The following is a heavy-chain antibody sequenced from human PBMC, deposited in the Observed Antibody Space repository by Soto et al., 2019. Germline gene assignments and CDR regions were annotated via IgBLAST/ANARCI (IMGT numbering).Heavy chain of an antibody. CDR1: GFTFNRHP. D-gene: IGHD2-8*01. J-gene: IGHJ4*02. CDR3: ARASGHIYATLHGPFDH. Sequence: QVQLVESGGSVVQPGRSMRLSCAASGFTFNRHPLHWVRQAPGKGLEWVAVISHDGNNKYYADSVKGRFTISRDNSMNMLYLQMHGLRTEDTAIFYCARASGHIYATLHGPFDHWGQGALVTVSS. V-gene: IGHV3-30-3*01. CDR2: ISHDGNNK.